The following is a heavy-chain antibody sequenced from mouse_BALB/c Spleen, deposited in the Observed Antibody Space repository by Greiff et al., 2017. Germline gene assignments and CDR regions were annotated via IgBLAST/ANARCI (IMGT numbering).Heavy chain of an antibody. Sequence: EVQLVESGTVLARPGASVKMSCKASGYSFTSYWMHWVKQRPGQGLEWIGAIYPGNSDTSYNQKFKGKAKLTAVTSASTAYMELSSLTNEDSAVYYCTRGNGYYDWFAYWGQGTLVTVSA. V-gene: IGHV1-5*01. J-gene: IGHJ3*01. CDR2: IYPGNSDT. CDR1: GYSFTSYW. D-gene: IGHD2-3*01. CDR3: TRGNGYYDWFAY.